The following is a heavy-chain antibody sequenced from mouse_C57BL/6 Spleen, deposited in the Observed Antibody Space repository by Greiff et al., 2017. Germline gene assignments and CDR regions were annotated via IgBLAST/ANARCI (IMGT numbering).Heavy chain of an antibody. Sequence: VQLQQPGAELVKPGASVKLSCKASGYTFTSYWMHWVKQRPGQGLEWIGMIHPNSGSTNYNEKFKSKATLTVDKSSSTAFMQLSSLTSEDSAVYYCARAYYYGSSPYAMEYWGQGTSVTVSS. J-gene: IGHJ4*01. CDR1: GYTFTSYW. D-gene: IGHD1-1*01. CDR3: ARAYYYGSSPYAMEY. CDR2: IHPNSGST. V-gene: IGHV1-64*01.